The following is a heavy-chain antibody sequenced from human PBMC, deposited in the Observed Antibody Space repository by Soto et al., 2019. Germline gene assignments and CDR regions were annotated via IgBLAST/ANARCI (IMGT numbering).Heavy chain of an antibody. D-gene: IGHD3-9*01. CDR2: IYYRGST. Sequence: PSETLSLTCTVSGGSISSGDYYWSWIRQPPGKGLEWIGYIYYRGSTYYNPSLKSRVTISVDTSKHQFSLKLSSVTAADTAVYYCARDSIPGVVRYVGTKWDGGFDPWGQGTLVTVAS. CDR3: ARDSIPGVVRYVGTKWDGGFDP. V-gene: IGHV4-30-4*01. CDR1: GGSISSGDYY. J-gene: IGHJ5*02.